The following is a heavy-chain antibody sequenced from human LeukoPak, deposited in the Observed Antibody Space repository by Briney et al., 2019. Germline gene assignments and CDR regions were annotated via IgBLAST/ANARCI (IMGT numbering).Heavy chain of an antibody. CDR1: GGTFSSYA. J-gene: IGHJ4*02. V-gene: IGHV1-69*04. D-gene: IGHD3-22*01. Sequence: ASVKVSFKASGGTFSSYAISWVRQAPGQGLEWMGRIIPILGIANYAQKFQGRVTITADKSTSTAYMELSSLRSEDTAVYYCARGPDYDSSGYWYWGQGTLVTVSS. CDR2: IIPILGIA. CDR3: ARGPDYDSSGYWY.